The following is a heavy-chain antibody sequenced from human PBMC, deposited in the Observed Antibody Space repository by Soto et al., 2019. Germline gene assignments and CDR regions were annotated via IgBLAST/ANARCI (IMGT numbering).Heavy chain of an antibody. CDR2: ISYDGSNK. Sequence: PGGSLRLSCAASVFTFSSNGMHCVRHAPGKGLEWVAIISYDGSNKYYADSVKGRFTISRDNSKNTLYLQMNSLRVEDTAVYFCAKEGYCSTTSCYYGDFDYWGQGTLVTVSS. J-gene: IGHJ4*02. CDR3: AKEGYCSTTSCYYGDFDY. CDR1: VFTFSSNG. D-gene: IGHD2-2*01. V-gene: IGHV3-30*18.